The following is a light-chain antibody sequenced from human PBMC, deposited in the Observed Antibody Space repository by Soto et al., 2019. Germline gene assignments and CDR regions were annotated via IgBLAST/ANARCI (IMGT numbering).Light chain of an antibody. CDR2: DVS. CDR3: SSYTSSSSYV. J-gene: IGLJ1*01. CDR1: SSDVGGYNY. V-gene: IGLV2-14*01. Sequence: QSVLTQPASVSGSPGQSITISCTGTSSDVGGYNYVSWYQQHPGKAPKLMIYDVSNRPSGVSNRFSGSKSGNTASLTISGLQAEDGADYYCSSYTSSSSYVFGTGTKLPAL.